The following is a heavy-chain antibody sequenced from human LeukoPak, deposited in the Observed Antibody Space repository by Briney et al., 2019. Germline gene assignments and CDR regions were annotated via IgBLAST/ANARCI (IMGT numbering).Heavy chain of an antibody. V-gene: IGHV4-34*01. CDR3: ARGPGTWYYY. CDR2: INHSGST. J-gene: IGHJ4*02. Sequence: PSETLSLTCAVCGGSFSGYYWSWIRQPPGKGLEWIGEINHSGSTNYNPSLKSRVTISIDTSKNQFSLKLSSVTAADTALYYCARGPGTWYYYWGQGTLVTVSS. D-gene: IGHD6-13*01. CDR1: GGSFSGYY.